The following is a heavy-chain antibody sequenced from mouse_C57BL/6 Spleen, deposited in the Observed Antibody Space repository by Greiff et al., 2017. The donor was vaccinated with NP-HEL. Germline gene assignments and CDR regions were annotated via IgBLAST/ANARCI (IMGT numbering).Heavy chain of an antibody. CDR3: ALDGTAQEAWFAY. V-gene: IGHV1-52*01. Sequence: QVQLQQPGAELVRPGSSVKLSCKASGYTFTSYWMHWVKQRPIQGLEWIGNIDPSDSETHYNQKFKDKATLTVDKSSSTAYMQLSSLTSEDSAVYYCALDGTAQEAWFAYWGQGTLVTVSA. J-gene: IGHJ3*01. D-gene: IGHD3-2*02. CDR1: GYTFTSYW. CDR2: IDPSDSET.